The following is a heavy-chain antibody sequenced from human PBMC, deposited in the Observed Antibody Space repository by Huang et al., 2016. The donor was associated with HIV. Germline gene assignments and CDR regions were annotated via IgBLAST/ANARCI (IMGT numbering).Heavy chain of an antibody. V-gene: IGHV4-39*01. CDR1: GGSISSSTYS. CDR2: IYYTGTT. J-gene: IGHJ3*02. Sequence: QLQLQESGPGLVKPSETLSLTCTVSGGSISSSTYSWGWIRQPPEKGLEWIGSIYYTGTTYYNPAFKSRVTISVDTSKNQFSLRLGSVTAADSAVYYCARQLRVVVIGPGLDAFDIWGQGTMVTVSS. CDR3: ARQLRVVVIGPGLDAFDI. D-gene: IGHD3-22*01.